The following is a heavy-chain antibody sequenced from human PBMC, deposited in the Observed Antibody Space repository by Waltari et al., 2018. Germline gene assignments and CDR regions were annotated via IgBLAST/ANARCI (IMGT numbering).Heavy chain of an antibody. CDR2: IYTSGDT. D-gene: IGHD3-3*01. CDR1: GCPINSAFYY. Sequence: VELQESGPGLVKPSQTPSLTCSVPGCPINSAFYYWNWIRPPAGKGLEWIGRIYTSGDTNYNPSLKPRVSISVDTSRNQFSLKLTSVTAADTAVYYCARDLRHPSYYDFSFDTWGQGSLVTVSS. J-gene: IGHJ5*02. CDR3: ARDLRHPSYYDFSFDT. V-gene: IGHV4-61*02.